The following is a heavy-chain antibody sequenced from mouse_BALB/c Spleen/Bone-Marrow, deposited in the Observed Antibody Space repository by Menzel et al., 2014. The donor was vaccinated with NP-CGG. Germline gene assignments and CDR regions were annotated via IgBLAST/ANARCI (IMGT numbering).Heavy chain of an antibody. CDR3: ARELVRGMDY. V-gene: IGHV1-54*01. J-gene: IGHJ4*01. CDR1: GYAFTNYW. D-gene: IGHD1-1*01. CDR2: INPGSGGI. Sequence: VKLVESGAELVRPGTSVKVSCEASGYAFTNYWIEWIKQRPGQGLEWIGVINPGSGGINYNEKFKGKATLTADKSSSTAYMQLSSLTSDDSAVYFCARELVRGMDYWGQGTSATVSS.